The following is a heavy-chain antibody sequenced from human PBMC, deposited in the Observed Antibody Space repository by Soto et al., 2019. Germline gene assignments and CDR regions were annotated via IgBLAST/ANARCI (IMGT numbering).Heavy chain of an antibody. J-gene: IGHJ4*02. CDR3: AKDGPFRNGFIGVVRGDY. V-gene: IGHV3-23*01. D-gene: IGHD3-3*01. Sequence: EVQLLESGGGLVQPGGSLRLSCTASGFTFGSYAMSWVRQAPGKGLEWASGITDGGGSKFYADSVQGRFTISRDNSKNTQYLQKSSLTAEDTTINYCAKDGPFRNGFIGVVRGDYWRLGALLTVSA. CDR2: ITDGGGSK. CDR1: GFTFGSYA.